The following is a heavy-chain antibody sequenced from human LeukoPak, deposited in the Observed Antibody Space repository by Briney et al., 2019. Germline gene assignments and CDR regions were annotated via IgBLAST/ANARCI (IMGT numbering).Heavy chain of an antibody. CDR2: IYYSGST. D-gene: IGHD6-13*01. Sequence: SQTLSLTCTVSGGSISSGGYYWSWIPQHPGKGLEWIGYIYYSGSTYYNPSLKSRVTISVDTSKNQFSLKLSSVTAADTAVYYCASCIAAAGNALDIWGQGTMVTVSS. V-gene: IGHV4-31*03. CDR3: ASCIAAAGNALDI. J-gene: IGHJ3*02. CDR1: GGSISSGGYY.